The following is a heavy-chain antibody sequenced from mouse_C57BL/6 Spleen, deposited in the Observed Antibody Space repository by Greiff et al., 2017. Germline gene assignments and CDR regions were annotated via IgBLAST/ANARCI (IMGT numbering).Heavy chain of an antibody. Sequence: VQLQQSGTVLARPGASVKMSCKTSGYTFTSYWMHWVKQRPGQGLEWIGAIYPGNSDPSYNQKFKGKAKLTAVTSASTAYMELSSLTNEDSAGYYCTRSGDDGYYGDYWGQGTTLTVSS. CDR1: GYTFTSYW. CDR2: IYPGNSDP. J-gene: IGHJ2*01. CDR3: TRSGDDGYYGDY. V-gene: IGHV1-5*01. D-gene: IGHD2-3*01.